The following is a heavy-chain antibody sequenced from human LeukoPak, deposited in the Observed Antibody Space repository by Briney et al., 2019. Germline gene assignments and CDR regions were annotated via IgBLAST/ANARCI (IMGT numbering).Heavy chain of an antibody. CDR2: IYHSGST. V-gene: IGHV4-30-2*01. J-gene: IGHJ5*02. Sequence: SETLSLTCAVYGGSFSGYSWSWIRQPPGKGLEWIGYIYHSGSTYYNPSLKSRVTISVDRSKNQFSLKLSSVTAADTAVYYCARGRGYYYNWFDPWGQGTLVTVSS. CDR1: GGSFSGYS. CDR3: ARGRGYYYNWFDP. D-gene: IGHD3-22*01.